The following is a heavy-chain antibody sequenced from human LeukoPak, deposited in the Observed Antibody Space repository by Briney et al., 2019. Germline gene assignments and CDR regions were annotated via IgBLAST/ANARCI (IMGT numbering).Heavy chain of an antibody. CDR3: ARNTMVRGVIKNYYYYYMDV. J-gene: IGHJ6*03. V-gene: IGHV4-61*02. CDR1: GGSISSGSYY. CDR2: IYTSRST. D-gene: IGHD3-10*01. Sequence: SQTLSLTCTVSGGSISSGSYYWSWIRQPAGKGLEWLGRIYTSRSTNYNPSLKSRVTISIDTSKNQFSLKLSSVTAADTAVYYCARNTMVRGVIKNYYYYYMDVWGKGTTVTISS.